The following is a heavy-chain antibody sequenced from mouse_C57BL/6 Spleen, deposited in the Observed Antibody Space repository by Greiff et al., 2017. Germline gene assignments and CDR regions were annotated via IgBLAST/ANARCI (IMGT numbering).Heavy chain of an antibody. CDR3: ARDDYGEGVAY. CDR1: GYSITSGYY. J-gene: IGHJ3*01. Sequence: DVKLQESGPGLVKPSQSLSLTCSVTGYSITSGYYWNWILQFPGNQLEWLGYISYDGSNNYNPSLKNRISITRDTSKIQLFMKLNSVTTEDTAAYCCARDDYGEGVAYWGQGTLVTVSA. D-gene: IGHD2-4*01. V-gene: IGHV3-6*01. CDR2: ISYDGSN.